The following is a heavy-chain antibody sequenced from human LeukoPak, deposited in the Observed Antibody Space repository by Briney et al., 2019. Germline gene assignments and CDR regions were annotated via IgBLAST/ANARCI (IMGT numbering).Heavy chain of an antibody. J-gene: IGHJ3*02. D-gene: IGHD3-10*01. CDR2: ISAYNGNT. V-gene: IGHV1-18*01. CDR1: GYTFTSYG. CDR3: ARGVLLWFGELIAFDI. Sequence: GASVKVSCKASGYTFTSYGISWVRQAPGQGLEWMGWISAYNGNTNYAQKLQGRVTMTTDTSTSTAYMELRSLRSDDTAVYYCARGVLLWFGELIAFDIWGQGTMVTVSS.